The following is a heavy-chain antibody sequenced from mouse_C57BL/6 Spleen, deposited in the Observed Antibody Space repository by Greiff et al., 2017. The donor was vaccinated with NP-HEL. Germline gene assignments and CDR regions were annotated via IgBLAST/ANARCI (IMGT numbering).Heavy chain of an antibody. V-gene: IGHV1-15*01. Sequence: VQLQESGAELVRPGASVTLSCKASGYTFTDYEMHWVKQTPVHGLEWIGAIDPETGGTAYNQKFKGKAILTADKSSSTAYMELRSLTSEDSAVYYCTRYKATDYWGQGTTLTVSS. D-gene: IGHD1-1*01. CDR2: IDPETGGT. CDR3: TRYKATDY. CDR1: GYTFTDYE. J-gene: IGHJ2*01.